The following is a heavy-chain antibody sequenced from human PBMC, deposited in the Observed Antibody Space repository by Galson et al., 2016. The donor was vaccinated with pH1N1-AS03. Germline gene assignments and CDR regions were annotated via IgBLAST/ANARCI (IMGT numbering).Heavy chain of an antibody. J-gene: IGHJ5*02. D-gene: IGHD3-16*01. CDR2: IYHDGNT. Sequence: SETLSLTCAVSGASITSNRWWTWVRQIPGRGLEWIGEIYHDGNTHYNPSLKNRLSISVDSSKNQFSLKLTSLTAADTAIYYCARERMGANDHWGPGTLVTVSS. CDR3: ARERMGANDH. CDR1: GASITSNRW. V-gene: IGHV4-4*02.